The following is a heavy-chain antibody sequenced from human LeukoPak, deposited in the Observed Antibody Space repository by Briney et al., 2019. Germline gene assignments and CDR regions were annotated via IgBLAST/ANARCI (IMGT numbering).Heavy chain of an antibody. CDR1: GLTFSSHT. D-gene: IGHD6-13*01. V-gene: IGHV3-23*01. Sequence: GGSLRLSCAASGLTFSSHTMNWVRQAPGKGLEYISSVTNGGITYYADSVKGRFTISRDNSKNTLYLQMNSLRAEDTAVYYCAQRIAVRPYPLGNGGQETLVTVPS. J-gene: IGHJ4*02. CDR2: VTNGGIT. CDR3: AQRIAVRPYPLGN.